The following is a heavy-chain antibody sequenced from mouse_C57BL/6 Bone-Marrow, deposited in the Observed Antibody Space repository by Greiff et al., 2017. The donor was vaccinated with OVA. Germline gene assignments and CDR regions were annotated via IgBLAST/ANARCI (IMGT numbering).Heavy chain of an antibody. D-gene: IGHD4-1*02. CDR1: GYSITSGYY. V-gene: IGHV3-6*01. Sequence: EVQLVESGPGLVKRSQSLSLTCSVTGYSITSGYYWNWIRQFPGNKLEWMGYISYAGSNNYNPSLKYRISITRDTAKNQFFLKLNAVTTEDTATYYCARGGQLGPDYWGQGTTLTVSS. CDR2: ISYAGSN. J-gene: IGHJ2*01. CDR3: ARGGQLGPDY.